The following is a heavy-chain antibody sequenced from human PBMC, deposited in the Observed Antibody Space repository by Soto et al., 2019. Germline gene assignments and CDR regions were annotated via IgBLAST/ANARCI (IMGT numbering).Heavy chain of an antibody. CDR2: INSDGSST. J-gene: IGHJ2*01. CDR3: ARGGSLNWYFDL. Sequence: EVQLVESGGGLVQPGGSLRLSCAASGFTFSSYWMHWVRQAPGKGPVWVSRINSDGSSTSYADSVKGRFTISRDNAKNTLYLHTNSLRAEDTAVYACARGGSLNWYFDLWGRGTLVTVSS. V-gene: IGHV3-74*01. D-gene: IGHD1-26*01. CDR1: GFTFSSYW.